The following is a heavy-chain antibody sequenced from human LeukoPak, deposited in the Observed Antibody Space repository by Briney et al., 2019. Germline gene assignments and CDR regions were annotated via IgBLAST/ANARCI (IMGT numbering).Heavy chain of an antibody. CDR2: INTNGANT. J-gene: IGHJ3*02. CDR1: GFTFKSYA. V-gene: IGHV3-64*04. Sequence: GSLRLSCSASGFTFKSYAMHWVRQAPGKGLEYVSSINTNGANTYYADSVKGRFTISRDNSRNTEYVQMNSLTPEDTAVYYCAREFNIAVAGIYTGFDIWGQGTMATVSS. D-gene: IGHD6-19*01. CDR3: AREFNIAVAGIYTGFDI.